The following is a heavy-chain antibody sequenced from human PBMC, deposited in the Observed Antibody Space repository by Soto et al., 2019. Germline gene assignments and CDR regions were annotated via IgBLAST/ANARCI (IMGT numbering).Heavy chain of an antibody. Sequence: SVKVSCKASGCSFRNFGINWVRQAPGQGLEWMGGIVPVFGRRNYAQRFRGRLTITADESTSTGYMELISLRSADTAVYYCAREGSGYNFWGQGTQVTVSS. J-gene: IGHJ4*02. D-gene: IGHD5-12*01. V-gene: IGHV1-69*13. CDR1: GCSFRNFG. CDR2: IVPVFGRR. CDR3: AREGSGYNF.